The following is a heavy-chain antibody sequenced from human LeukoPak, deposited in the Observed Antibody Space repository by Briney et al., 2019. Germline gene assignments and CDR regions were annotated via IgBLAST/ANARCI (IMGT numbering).Heavy chain of an antibody. D-gene: IGHD6-19*01. CDR3: ARRGRSIAVAVYDY. CDR2: IYYSGST. CDR1: GGSISSYY. Sequence: SETLSLTCTVSGGSISSYYWSWIRQPPGKGLEWIGYIYYSGSTNYNPSLKSRVTISVDTSKNQFSLKLSSVTAADTAVYYCARRGRSIAVAVYDYWGQGTLVTVSS. V-gene: IGHV4-59*08. J-gene: IGHJ4*02.